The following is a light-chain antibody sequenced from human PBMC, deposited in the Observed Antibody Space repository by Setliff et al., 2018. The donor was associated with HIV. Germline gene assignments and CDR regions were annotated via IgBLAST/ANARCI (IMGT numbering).Light chain of an antibody. V-gene: IGLV2-11*01. CDR2: DVS. CDR1: SSDIGDYNF. Sequence: QSVLTQPRSVSGSPGQSVTISCTGTSSDIGDYNFVSWYQHYPGKAPGLIIYDVSERPSGVPDRFSGSKSGNTASLTISGLQAEDEADYYCCSYAGSFTILFGGGTQRTVL. J-gene: IGLJ2*01. CDR3: CSYAGSFTIL.